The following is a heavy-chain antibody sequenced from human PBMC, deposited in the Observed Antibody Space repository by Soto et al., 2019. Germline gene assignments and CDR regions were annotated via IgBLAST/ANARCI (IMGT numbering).Heavy chain of an antibody. Sequence: QVQLQESGPGLVKPSQTLSLTCTVSGGSISSGGYYWSWIRQHPGKGLEWIGYIYYSGSTYYNPSLKSRVTISVDTSKNQFSLKLSSVTAADTAVYYCARGFDEDCSSTSCYNWFDPWGQGTLVTVSS. D-gene: IGHD2-2*01. CDR3: ARGFDEDCSSTSCYNWFDP. CDR1: GGSISSGGYY. V-gene: IGHV4-31*03. CDR2: IYYSGST. J-gene: IGHJ5*02.